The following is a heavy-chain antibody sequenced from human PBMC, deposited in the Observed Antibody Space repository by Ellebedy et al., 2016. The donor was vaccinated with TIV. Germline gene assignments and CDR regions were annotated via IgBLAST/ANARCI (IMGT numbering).Heavy chain of an antibody. CDR2: IDPDDSDT. V-gene: IGHV5-51*01. Sequence: GESLKISCAASGHIFTDYWVAWVRQTPGLGLEWMGIIDPDDSDTRYSPSFQGQVTISGDRSSSSTYLQWSSLRASDTAIYYCARLQSSMVGATVPDSWGQGTQVIVSS. CDR1: GHIFTDYW. D-gene: IGHD1-26*01. J-gene: IGHJ4*02. CDR3: ARLQSSMVGATVPDS.